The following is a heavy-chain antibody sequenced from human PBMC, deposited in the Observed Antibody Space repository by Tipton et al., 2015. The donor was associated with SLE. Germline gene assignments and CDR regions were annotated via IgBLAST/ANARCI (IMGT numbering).Heavy chain of an antibody. CDR3: ARALTSAQGFYFES. CDR1: GGSMNGYY. CDR2: INPSGST. Sequence: GLVKPSETLSLTCTVSGGSMNGYYWSWIRQPPGKGLEWIGEINPSGSTNYNPSLKSRVSISVDTSKNQFSLKLSSVTAADTAVYYCARALTSAQGFYFESWGQGTLVTVSS. J-gene: IGHJ4*02. V-gene: IGHV4-34*01. D-gene: IGHD2-2*01.